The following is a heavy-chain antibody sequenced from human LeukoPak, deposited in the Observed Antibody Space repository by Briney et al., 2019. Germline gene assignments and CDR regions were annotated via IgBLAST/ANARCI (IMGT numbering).Heavy chain of an antibody. J-gene: IGHJ4*02. CDR2: INHSGST. CDR3: ARGRSRDSSGYYYPRLSSYFDY. CDR1: GGSFSGYY. D-gene: IGHD3-22*01. V-gene: IGHV4-34*01. Sequence: SSETLSLTCAVYGGSFSGYYCSWIRQPPGKGLEWIGEINHSGSTNYNPSLKSRVTISVDTSKNQFSLKLSSVTAADTAVYYCARGRSRDSSGYYYPRLSSYFDYWGQGTLVTVSS.